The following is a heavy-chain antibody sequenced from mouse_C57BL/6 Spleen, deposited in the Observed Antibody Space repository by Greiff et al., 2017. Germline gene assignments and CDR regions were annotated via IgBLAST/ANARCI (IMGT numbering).Heavy chain of an antibody. CDR2: IHPNSGST. J-gene: IGHJ2*01. CDR1: GYTFTSYW. D-gene: IGHD1-1*01. Sequence: QVQLQQSGAELVKPGASVKLSCKASGYTFTSYWMHWVQQRPGQGLEWIGMIHPNSGSTNYNEKFKSKATLTVDKSSSTAYMQLSSLTSEDSAVYYCARYPIPSYGSSWGDYWGQGTTLTVSS. CDR3: ARYPIPSYGSSWGDY. V-gene: IGHV1-64*01.